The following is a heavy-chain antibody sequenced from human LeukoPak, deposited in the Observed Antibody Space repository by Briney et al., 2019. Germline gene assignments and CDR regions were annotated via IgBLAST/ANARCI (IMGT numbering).Heavy chain of an antibody. CDR1: GGSISTYY. CDR3: ASLNGGN. Sequence: SETLSLTCTVSGGSISTYYWRWIRQPRGKGLEWIAYIDYSGSTSYNPSLKSRVSISIATSKNQFSLRLRSVTAADTAVYYCASLNGGNWGQGTLVTVSS. V-gene: IGHV4-59*08. CDR2: IDYSGST. D-gene: IGHD4-23*01. J-gene: IGHJ4*02.